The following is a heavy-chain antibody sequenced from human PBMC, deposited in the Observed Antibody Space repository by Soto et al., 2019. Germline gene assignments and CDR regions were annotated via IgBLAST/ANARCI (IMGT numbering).Heavy chain of an antibody. CDR3: ARGGEYEISGYASPSGG. V-gene: IGHV3-21*01. J-gene: IGHJ4*02. CDR1: GFTFSSYS. D-gene: IGHD3-22*01. Sequence: PGGSLRLSCAASGFTFSSYSMNWVRQAPGKGLEWVSSISSSSSYIYYADSVKGRFTISRDNAKNSLYLQMNSLRAEDTAVYYSARGGEYEISGYASPSGGWGQGTLVPVPS. CDR2: ISSSSSYI.